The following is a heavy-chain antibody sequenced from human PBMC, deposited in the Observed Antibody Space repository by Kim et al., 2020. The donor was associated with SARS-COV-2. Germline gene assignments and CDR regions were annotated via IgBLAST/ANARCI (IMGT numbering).Heavy chain of an antibody. CDR1: GFTFSSYA. Sequence: GSLRLSCAASGFTFSSYAMSWVRQAPGKGLEWVSAISGSGGSTYYADSVKGRFTISRDNSKNTLYLQMNSLRAEDTAVYYCAKGSYQVQGYYGSGSIEFDAFDIWGQGTMVTVSS. CDR2: ISGSGGST. V-gene: IGHV3-23*01. J-gene: IGHJ3*02. CDR3: AKGSYQVQGYYGSGSIEFDAFDI. D-gene: IGHD3-10*01.